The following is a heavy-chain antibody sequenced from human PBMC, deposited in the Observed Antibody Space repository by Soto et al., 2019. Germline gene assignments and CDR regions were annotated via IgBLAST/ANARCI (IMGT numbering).Heavy chain of an antibody. J-gene: IGHJ6*02. CDR3: ARDSRVVVAATPNYYYYGMDV. CDR2: ISAYNGNT. Sequence: EASVKVSCKASGYTFTSYGITCVRQAPGEGLEWIGWISAYNGNTNYAQKLQGRVTITTDTSTSTAYIELRRLRSDDTAVYYCARDSRVVVAATPNYYYYGMDVWGQVTTVTVSS. D-gene: IGHD2-15*01. V-gene: IGHV1-18*01. CDR1: GYTFTSYG.